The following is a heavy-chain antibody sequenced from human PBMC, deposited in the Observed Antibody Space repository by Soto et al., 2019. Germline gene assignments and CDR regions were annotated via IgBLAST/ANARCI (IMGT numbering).Heavy chain of an antibody. J-gene: IGHJ5*02. CDR3: ATERKYYYGSGTSNWFDP. CDR1: GYTLTELS. Sequence: ASVKVSCKVSGYTLTELSMHWVRQAPGKGLEWMGGFDPEDGETIYAQKFQGRVTMTEDTSTDTAYMELSSLRSEDTAVYYCATERKYYYGSGTSNWFDPWGQGTLVTVSS. D-gene: IGHD3-10*01. CDR2: FDPEDGET. V-gene: IGHV1-24*01.